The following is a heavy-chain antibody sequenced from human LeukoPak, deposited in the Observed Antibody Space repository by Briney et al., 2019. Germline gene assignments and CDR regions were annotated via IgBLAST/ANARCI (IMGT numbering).Heavy chain of an antibody. J-gene: IGHJ6*03. CDR3: ARGVTMVRGPPYYYYMDV. V-gene: IGHV4-34*01. Sequence: SETLSLTCAVYGGSFSGYYWSWIRQPPGKGLEWIGEINHSGSTNYNPSLKSRVTISVDTSKNQFSLKLSSVTAADTAVYYCARGVTMVRGPPYYYYMDVWGKGPRSPSP. D-gene: IGHD3-10*01. CDR1: GGSFSGYY. CDR2: INHSGST.